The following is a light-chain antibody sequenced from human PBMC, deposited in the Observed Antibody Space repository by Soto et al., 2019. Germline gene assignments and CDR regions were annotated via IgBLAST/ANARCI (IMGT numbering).Light chain of an antibody. V-gene: IGKV3-11*01. CDR2: DAS. J-gene: IGKJ2*01. CDR1: QSVSSY. Sequence: EIVLTQSPATLSVSPGERATLSCRASQSVSSYLAWYQQKPGQAPRLLIYDASNRATGIPARFSGSGSGTDFTLTISSLEPEDFAVYNCQQRSNWPPGYTFGQGTKLEIK. CDR3: QQRSNWPPGYT.